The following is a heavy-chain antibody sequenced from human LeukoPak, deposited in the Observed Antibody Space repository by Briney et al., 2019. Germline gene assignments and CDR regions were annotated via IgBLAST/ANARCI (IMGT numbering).Heavy chain of an antibody. CDR1: GGSFSGYY. J-gene: IGHJ3*02. CDR3: AREGSSDAFDI. Sequence: SETLSLTCAVYGGSFSGYYWSWIRQPPGKGLEWIGEINHSGSTNYNPSLKSRVTISVDTSKNQFSLKLSSVTAADTAVYYCAREGSSDAFDIWGQGTMVTVSS. CDR2: INHSGST. D-gene: IGHD5/OR15-5a*01. V-gene: IGHV4-34*01.